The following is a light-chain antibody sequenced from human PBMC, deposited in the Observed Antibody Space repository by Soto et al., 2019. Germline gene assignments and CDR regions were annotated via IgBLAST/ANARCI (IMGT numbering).Light chain of an antibody. CDR1: SSDVGGYNY. V-gene: IGLV2-11*01. CDR2: DVS. Sequence: QSVLTQPRSVSGSPGQSVTISCTGTSSDVGGYNYVSWYQQHPGKAPKLMIYDVSKWPSGVPDRFSGSKSGNTASLTISGLQAEDEADYYCCSYAGSYISEVFGTGTKVTVL. CDR3: CSYAGSYISEV. J-gene: IGLJ1*01.